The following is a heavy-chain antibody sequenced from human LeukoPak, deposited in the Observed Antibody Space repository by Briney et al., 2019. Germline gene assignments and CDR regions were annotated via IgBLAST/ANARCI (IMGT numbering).Heavy chain of an antibody. CDR2: INPNSGGT. Sequence: ASVKVSCKASGYTFTGYYMHWVRQAPGQGLEWMGWINPNSGGTNYAQKFQGRVTMTRDTSISTAYMELSRLRSDDTAVYYCARVKVGAMYYFDYWGQGTLVTVSS. D-gene: IGHD1-26*01. V-gene: IGHV1-2*02. J-gene: IGHJ4*02. CDR3: ARVKVGAMYYFDY. CDR1: GYTFTGYY.